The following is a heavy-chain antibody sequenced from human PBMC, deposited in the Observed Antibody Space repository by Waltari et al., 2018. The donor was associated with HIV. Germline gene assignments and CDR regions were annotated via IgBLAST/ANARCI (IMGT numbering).Heavy chain of an antibody. CDR1: GLPSASYG. V-gene: IGHV3-20*01. CDR3: AGHYYDAHTFDI. J-gene: IGHJ3*02. D-gene: IGHD3-22*01. CDR2: INWKGGST. Sequence: EVQLVESGGGVVRPGGSLNLSCASYGLPSASYGMAWVRQAPGKGLDWVSGINWKGGSTGYADSVKGRFTISRDNAKNSLYLQMNSLRAEDTALYHCAGHYYDAHTFDIWGQGTMVTVSS.